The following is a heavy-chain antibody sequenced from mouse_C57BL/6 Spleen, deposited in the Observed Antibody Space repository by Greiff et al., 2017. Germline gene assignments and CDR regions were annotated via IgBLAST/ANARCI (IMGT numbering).Heavy chain of an antibody. J-gene: IGHJ2*01. Sequence: QVQLKQPGAELVRPGSSVKLSCKASGYTFTSYWMHWVKQRPIQGLEWIGNIDPSDSETHYNQKFKDKATLTVDKSSSTAYMQLSSLTSEDSAVYYCAREIYYGRSYYFDYWGQGTTLTVSS. CDR3: AREIYYGRSYYFDY. CDR1: GYTFTSYW. D-gene: IGHD1-1*01. V-gene: IGHV1-52*01. CDR2: IDPSDSET.